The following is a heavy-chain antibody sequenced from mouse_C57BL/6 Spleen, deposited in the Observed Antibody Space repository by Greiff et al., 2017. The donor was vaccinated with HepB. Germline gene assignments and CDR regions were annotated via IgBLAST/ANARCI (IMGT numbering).Heavy chain of an antibody. Sequence: EVKVVESGGGLVKPGGSLKLSCAASGFTFSDYGMHWVRQAPEKGLEWVAYISSGSSTIYYADTVKGRFTISRDNAKNTLFLQMTSLRSEDTAMYYCARGGDGYYENFDYWGQGTTLTVSS. D-gene: IGHD2-3*01. CDR3: ARGGDGYYENFDY. CDR2: ISSGSSTI. V-gene: IGHV5-17*01. CDR1: GFTFSDYG. J-gene: IGHJ2*01.